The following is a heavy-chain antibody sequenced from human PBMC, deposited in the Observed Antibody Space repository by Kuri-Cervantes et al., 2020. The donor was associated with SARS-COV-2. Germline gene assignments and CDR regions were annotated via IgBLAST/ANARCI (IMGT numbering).Heavy chain of an antibody. Sequence: GGSLRLSCAASGFTFSSYAMHWVRQAPGKGLEWVAVISYDGSNKYYADSVKGRFTISRDNSKNKLYLQMNSLRAEDTAVYYCARDNYYGSGSYYSRGAFDIWGQGTMVTVSS. CDR3: ARDNYYGSGSYYSRGAFDI. CDR2: ISYDGSNK. CDR1: GFTFSSYA. V-gene: IGHV3-30-3*01. J-gene: IGHJ3*02. D-gene: IGHD3-10*01.